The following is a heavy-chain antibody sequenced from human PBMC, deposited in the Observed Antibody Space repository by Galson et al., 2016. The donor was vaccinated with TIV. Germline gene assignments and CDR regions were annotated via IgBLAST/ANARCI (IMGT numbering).Heavy chain of an antibody. CDR2: INPSGGDA. D-gene: IGHD2-21*02. Sequence: SVKVSCKASGYTFINNDIHWVRQAPGQGLEWMGIINPSGGDATYAQKFQGRVTMTRDTSTSTISMDLSSLTSEDTAVNYCSRTESCGGDCYVFDYWGQGTLVTVSS. CDR1: GYTFINND. J-gene: IGHJ4*02. V-gene: IGHV1-46*01. CDR3: SRTESCGGDCYVFDY.